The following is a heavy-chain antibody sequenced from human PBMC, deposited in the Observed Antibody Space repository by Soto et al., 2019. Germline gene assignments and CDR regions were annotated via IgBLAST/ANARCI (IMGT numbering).Heavy chain of an antibody. D-gene: IGHD2-15*01. V-gene: IGHV5-51*01. CDR1: GYSFTGYW. CDR3: ASVGVVVAATDYGMDV. J-gene: IGHJ6*02. Sequence: PGESLKISCKGSGYSFTGYWIGWVRQMPGKGLEWMGIIYPGDSDTRYSPSFQGQVTISADKSISTAYLQWSSLKASDTAMYYCASVGVVVAATDYGMDVWGQGTTVTV. CDR2: IYPGDSDT.